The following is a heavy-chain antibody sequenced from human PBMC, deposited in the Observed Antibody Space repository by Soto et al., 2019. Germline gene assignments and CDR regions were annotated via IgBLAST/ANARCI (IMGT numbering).Heavy chain of an antibody. Sequence: TLSLTCAVSGGSISSGGYSWSWIRQPPGKGLEWIGYIYHSGSTYYNPSLKSRVTISVDRSRNQFSLNLTSVTAADTAVYYCARAAYSSGYHYWGQGALVTVSS. CDR3: ARAAYSSGYHY. J-gene: IGHJ4*02. CDR2: IYHSGST. D-gene: IGHD5-18*01. V-gene: IGHV4-30-2*01. CDR1: GGSISSGGYS.